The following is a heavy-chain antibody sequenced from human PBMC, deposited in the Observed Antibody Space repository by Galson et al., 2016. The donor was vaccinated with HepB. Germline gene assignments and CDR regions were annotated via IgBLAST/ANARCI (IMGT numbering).Heavy chain of an antibody. CDR3: AHRSMVGSKYDV. CDR2: LFWNGEK. Sequence: PALVKPTQTLTLTCTFSGFSVTTSRVGVGWIRQTPGKTLEWLALLFWNGEKRYRSSLESRLTISRGTSDYQVVLTLTNMNVVDTATYFCAHRSMVGSKYDVWGQGILVTVSS. J-gene: IGHJ4*02. CDR1: GFSVTTSRVG. D-gene: IGHD3-10*01. V-gene: IGHV2-5*01.